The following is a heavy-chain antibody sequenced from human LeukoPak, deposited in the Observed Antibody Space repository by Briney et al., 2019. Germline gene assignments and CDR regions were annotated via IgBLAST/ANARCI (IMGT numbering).Heavy chain of an antibody. Sequence: GGSLRLSCAASGIILTSYWMSWVRQTPGKGLEWVANIKQDGSEKNYVDSVKGRFTIFRDNARNSLYLQMNSPRAEDTAVNYCASHSYGYNHWGQGTLVTVSS. CDR1: GIILTSYW. CDR3: ASHSYGYNH. CDR2: IKQDGSEK. J-gene: IGHJ5*02. V-gene: IGHV3-7*01. D-gene: IGHD3-16*01.